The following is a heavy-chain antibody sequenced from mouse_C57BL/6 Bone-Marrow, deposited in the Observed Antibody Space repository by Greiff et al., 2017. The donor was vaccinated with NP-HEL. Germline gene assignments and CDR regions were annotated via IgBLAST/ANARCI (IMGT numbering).Heavy chain of an antibody. CDR2: ISYDGSN. J-gene: IGHJ4*01. D-gene: IGHD3-2*02. V-gene: IGHV3-6*01. CDR3: ARESSGYRSSYAMDY. CDR1: GYSITSGYY. Sequence: ESGPGLVKPSQSLSLTCSVTGYSITSGYYWNWIRQFPGNKLEWMGYISYDGSNNYNPSLKNRISITRDTSKNQFFLKLNSVTTEDTATYYCARESSGYRSSYAMDYWGQGTSVTVSS.